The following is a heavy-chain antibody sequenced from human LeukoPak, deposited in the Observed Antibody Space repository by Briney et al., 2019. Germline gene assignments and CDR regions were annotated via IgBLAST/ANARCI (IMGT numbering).Heavy chain of an antibody. CDR2: ISFDGSNK. D-gene: IGHD6-13*01. V-gene: IGHV3-30*04. CDR1: GFTFSSYS. Sequence: GGSLRLSCAASGFTFSSYSMHWVRQAPGKGLEWLAVISFDGSNKYYADSVKGRFTISRDNSKNTLYLQTNSLRPEDTAVYYCARERIAATGTGWFDPWGQGTLVTVSS. CDR3: ARERIAATGTGWFDP. J-gene: IGHJ5*02.